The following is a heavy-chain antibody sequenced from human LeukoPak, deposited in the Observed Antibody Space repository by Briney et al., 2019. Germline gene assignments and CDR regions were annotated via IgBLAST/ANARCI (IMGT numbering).Heavy chain of an antibody. CDR3: ARDRTMVRGEVPNWFDP. J-gene: IGHJ5*02. V-gene: IGHV1-2*02. D-gene: IGHD3-10*01. CDR1: GDTFTGYY. Sequence: ASVKGSCKASGDTFTGYYIHWGRQAPGQGLEWMGWINPNSGGTNYAEKFQGRVTMTRDTSISTAYMELSRLRSDDTAVYYCARDRTMVRGEVPNWFDPWGQGTLVTVSS. CDR2: INPNSGGT.